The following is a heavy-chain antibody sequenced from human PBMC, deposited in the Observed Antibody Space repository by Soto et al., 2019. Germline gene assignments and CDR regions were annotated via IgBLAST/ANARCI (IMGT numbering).Heavy chain of an antibody. J-gene: IGHJ3*02. CDR3: ARNRADSIVGTTDPDAFDI. CDR1: GYSISSSNW. V-gene: IGHV4-28*01. Sequence: SETLSLTCAVSGYSISSSNWWGWIRQPPGKGLEWIGYIHYSGSDYYNPSLKSRVTMSVGTSKNQFSLKLTSVTAVDTAVYYCARNRADSIVGTTDPDAFDIWGQGTMVTVSS. CDR2: IHYSGSD. D-gene: IGHD1-26*01.